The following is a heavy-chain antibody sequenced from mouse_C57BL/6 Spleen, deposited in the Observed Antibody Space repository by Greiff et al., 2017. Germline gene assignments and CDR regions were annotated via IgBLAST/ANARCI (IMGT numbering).Heavy chain of an antibody. CDR2: ISSGSSTI. Sequence: EVKLVESGGALVKPGGSLKLSCAASGFTFSDYGMHWVRQAPEKGLEWVAYISSGSSTIYYADTVKGRFTLSRDNAKNTLFLQMTSLRSEDTAMYYCARGDYDYDWYFDVWGTGTTVTVSS. J-gene: IGHJ1*03. CDR3: ARGDYDYDWYFDV. CDR1: GFTFSDYG. D-gene: IGHD2-4*01. V-gene: IGHV5-17*01.